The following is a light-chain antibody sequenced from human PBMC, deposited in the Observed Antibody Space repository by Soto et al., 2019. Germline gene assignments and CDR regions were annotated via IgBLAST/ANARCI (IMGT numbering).Light chain of an antibody. CDR1: QSLSSSQ. CDR3: QQYSSYPA. CDR2: DAS. V-gene: IGKV3-20*01. J-gene: IGKJ1*01. Sequence: EVTQLRCRLPMSPGERATLSCRASQSLSSSQLAWYQQKPGQAPRLLIHDASSRATGISDRFTGSGSGTDFTLTISSLQPDDFATYYCQQYSSYPAFGQGTKVDIK.